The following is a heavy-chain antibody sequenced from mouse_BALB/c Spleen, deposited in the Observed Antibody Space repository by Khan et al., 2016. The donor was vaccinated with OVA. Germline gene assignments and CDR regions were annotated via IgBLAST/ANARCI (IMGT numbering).Heavy chain of an antibody. V-gene: IGHV1-5*01. Sequence: VQLKESGTVLARPGASVKMSCKASGYSFTSYWMHWVKQRPGLGLEWIGAFYPGISDTRYNQKFKGKAKLTAVTSANTAYMELSSLTNEDSAVFYCTRSYDSYYFDYWGQGTLLTVSS. CDR3: TRSYDSYYFDY. J-gene: IGHJ2*01. CDR2: FYPGISDT. CDR1: GYSFTSYW. D-gene: IGHD2-4*01.